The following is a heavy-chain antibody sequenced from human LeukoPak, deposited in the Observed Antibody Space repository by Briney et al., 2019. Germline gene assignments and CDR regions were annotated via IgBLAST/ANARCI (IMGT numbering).Heavy chain of an antibody. Sequence: PGGSLRLSCAASGFNVSDYYMSWIRQSPGKGLEWVSHIVISGGTTYYKDSVKGRFTISRDTARNSVYLQMNSLRAEDTAVYYCARDGGENSWEGYFDVWGQGALVTVSS. D-gene: IGHD2-21*01. CDR3: ARDGGENSWEGYFDV. V-gene: IGHV3-11*04. CDR1: GFNVSDYY. J-gene: IGHJ4*02. CDR2: IVISGGTT.